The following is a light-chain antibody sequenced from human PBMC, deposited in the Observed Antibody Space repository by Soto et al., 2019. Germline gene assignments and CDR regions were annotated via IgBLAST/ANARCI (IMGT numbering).Light chain of an antibody. J-gene: IGKJ4*02. CDR2: GAS. CDR3: HQYAASPLT. V-gene: IGKV3-20*01. CDR1: QSVGRNF. Sequence: EIVLTQSPATLSLSPGESTTLSCRASQSVGRNFLAWYQQKPGRAPRLLIHGASYRATGVPDRFSGSGYETDFPLTISRLEPEEFAVYYCHQYAASPLTFGGGTKVEIK.